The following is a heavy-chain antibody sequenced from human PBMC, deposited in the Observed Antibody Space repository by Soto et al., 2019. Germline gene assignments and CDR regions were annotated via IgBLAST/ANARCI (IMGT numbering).Heavy chain of an antibody. CDR1: GFSFGSYA. V-gene: IGHV3-23*01. CDR2: ISGSDGKT. D-gene: IGHD3-3*01. Sequence: GGSLRLSCEASGFSFGSYALSWVRQAPGKGLEWVSTISGSDGKTFYADSVKGRFSISRDTSQNTLYLQMNSLRAGETAIYYCARWSYLDYWGQGTRVTVSS. J-gene: IGHJ4*02. CDR3: ARWSYLDY.